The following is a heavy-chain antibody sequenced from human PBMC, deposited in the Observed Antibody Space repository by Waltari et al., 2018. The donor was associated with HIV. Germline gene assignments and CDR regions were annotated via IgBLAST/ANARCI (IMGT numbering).Heavy chain of an antibody. CDR3: ARSRDYGSGKDYDMDV. V-gene: IGHV1-45*02. CDR1: GYTLTSAY. D-gene: IGHD3-10*01. Sequence: QMELVQSGAEVKKTGSSVKVSCQASGYTLTSAYLPWVRQATGQALEWMGWITPFNGNTNYAQKFQDRVTITRDRSMSTAYMELSSLRFEDTAMYYCARSRDYGSGKDYDMDVWGQGTTVTVSS. CDR2: ITPFNGNT. J-gene: IGHJ6*02.